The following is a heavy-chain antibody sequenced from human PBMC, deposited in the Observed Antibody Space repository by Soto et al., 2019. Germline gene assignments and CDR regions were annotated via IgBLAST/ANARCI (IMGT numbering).Heavy chain of an antibody. J-gene: IGHJ6*02. CDR2: MNPNSGNT. V-gene: IGHV1-8*01. Sequence: QVQLVQSGAEVKKPGASVKVSCKASGYTFTSYDINWVRQATGQGLELMGWMNPNSGNTGYAQKFQGRVTMTRNTYISTAYMELSSLRSEDTAGYYCARRGYSSSWYYYYYYGMDVWVQGTTVTVSS. CDR1: GYTFTSYD. D-gene: IGHD6-13*01. CDR3: ARRGYSSSWYYYYYYGMDV.